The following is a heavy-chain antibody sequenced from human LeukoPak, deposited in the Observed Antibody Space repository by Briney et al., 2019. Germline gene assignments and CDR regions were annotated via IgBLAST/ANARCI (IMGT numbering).Heavy chain of an antibody. CDR2: IRSKVAGYST. CDR1: GFTFSDHY. J-gene: IGHJ5*02. D-gene: IGHD6-6*01. V-gene: IGHV3-72*01. Sequence: PGGSLRLSCVASGFTFSDHYMDWVRQAPGKGLEWVGRIRSKVAGYSTEYAASVEGRFSISRDDSKNSLFLQMNNLKNEDTAVYYCGRKLIAARRVLDPWGQGTLVTVSS. CDR3: GRKLIAARRVLDP.